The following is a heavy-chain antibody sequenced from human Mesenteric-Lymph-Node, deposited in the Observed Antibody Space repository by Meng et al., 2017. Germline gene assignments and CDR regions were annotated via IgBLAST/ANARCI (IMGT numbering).Heavy chain of an antibody. D-gene: IGHD3-3*01. CDR1: GFTFDDYG. Sequence: SLKISCVASGFTFDDYGMHWGRQAPGKGLEGVSGIRWNSGSIGYTGSVKGRFTISRDNTKNSLYLQMNSLRAEDTAVYYCAREAAYYDLWSGYLYWGQGTLVTVSS. J-gene: IGHJ4*02. CDR2: IRWNSGSI. CDR3: AREAAYYDLWSGYLY. V-gene: IGHV3-9*01.